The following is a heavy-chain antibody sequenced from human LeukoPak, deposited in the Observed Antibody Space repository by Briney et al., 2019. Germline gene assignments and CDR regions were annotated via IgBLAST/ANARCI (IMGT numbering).Heavy chain of an antibody. V-gene: IGHV4-59*12. CDR3: ARERSGYSLFDY. CDR2: IYYSGST. D-gene: IGHD3-22*01. Sequence: PSETLSLTCTVCGGSISSYYWSWIRQPPGKGLEWIGYIYYSGSTNYNPSLKSRVTISVDTSKNQFSLKLSSVTAADTAVYYCARERSGYSLFDYWGQGTLVTVSS. J-gene: IGHJ4*02. CDR1: GGSISSYY.